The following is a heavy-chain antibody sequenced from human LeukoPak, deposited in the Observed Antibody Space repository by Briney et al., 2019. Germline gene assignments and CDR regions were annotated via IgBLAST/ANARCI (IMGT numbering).Heavy chain of an antibody. J-gene: IGHJ4*02. Sequence: GGSLRLSCAASGFTFSSYEMNWVRQAPGKGLEWVAHISSSGTTIYYADSVKGRFTISRDSAKNSLYLQMNSLRAEDTAVYYCARGSTTGTFDYWGQGTLVTVSS. CDR1: GFTFSSYE. CDR3: ARGSTTGTFDY. D-gene: IGHD1-1*01. V-gene: IGHV3-48*03. CDR2: ISSSGTTI.